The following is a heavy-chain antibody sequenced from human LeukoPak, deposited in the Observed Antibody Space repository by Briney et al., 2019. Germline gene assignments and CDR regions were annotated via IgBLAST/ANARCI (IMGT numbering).Heavy chain of an antibody. V-gene: IGHV4-59*01. D-gene: IGHD3-22*01. Sequence: SETLSLTCSVSGASISLYTWGWIRQAPGKGLEWIGYIFYRGSTNYSPSLMSRVTMSVDTSKNHFSLRLSSVTAADTAIYYCTRVDYFDIIGYEGAFDIWGQGTMVAVSS. CDR2: IFYRGST. J-gene: IGHJ3*02. CDR3: TRVDYFDIIGYEGAFDI. CDR1: GASISLYT.